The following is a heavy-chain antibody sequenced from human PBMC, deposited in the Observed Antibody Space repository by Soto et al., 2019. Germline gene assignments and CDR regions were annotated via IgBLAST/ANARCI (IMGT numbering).Heavy chain of an antibody. V-gene: IGHV4-39*01. CDR2: NYYSGIT. D-gene: IGHD2-2*01. Sequence: QLQLQESGPGLVKPSETLSLTCTVSGGSISSSSYYWGWIRQPPGKGLEWIGSNYYSGITYYNPCLKSRVTKSVDTSNHEFPLTLSSVTAAGTAGYYCARAMRLRRVDDTFDFLGQGTMVTVSS. CDR1: GGSISSSSYY. J-gene: IGHJ3*01. CDR3: ARAMRLRRVDDTFDF.